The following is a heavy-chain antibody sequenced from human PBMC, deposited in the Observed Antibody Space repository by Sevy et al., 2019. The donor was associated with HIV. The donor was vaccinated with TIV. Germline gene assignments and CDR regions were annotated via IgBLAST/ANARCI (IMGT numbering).Heavy chain of an antibody. CDR2: ISAYNGNT. Sequence: ASVKVSCKASGYTFTSYGISWVRQAPGQGLEWMGWISAYNGNTNYAQKLQGRVTMTTDTSTSTAYMELRSLRSDDTAVYYCARDRKLAHGGIGYYYYGMDVWGQGTTVTVSS. V-gene: IGHV1-18*01. CDR3: ARDRKLAHGGIGYYYYGMDV. J-gene: IGHJ6*02. CDR1: GYTFTSYG. D-gene: IGHD3-16*01.